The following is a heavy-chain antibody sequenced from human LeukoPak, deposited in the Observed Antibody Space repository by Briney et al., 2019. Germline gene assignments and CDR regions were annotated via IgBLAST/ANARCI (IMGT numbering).Heavy chain of an antibody. J-gene: IGHJ6*03. D-gene: IGHD2-21*02. Sequence: GASVKVSCKASGYTFTGYYMHWVRQAPGQGLEWMGWINPNSGGTNYAQKFQGRVTMTRDASISTAYMELSRLRSDDTAVYYCARSLGDNNYYYYMDVWGKGTTVTISS. CDR3: ARSLGDNNYYYYMDV. CDR2: INPNSGGT. CDR1: GYTFTGYY. V-gene: IGHV1-2*02.